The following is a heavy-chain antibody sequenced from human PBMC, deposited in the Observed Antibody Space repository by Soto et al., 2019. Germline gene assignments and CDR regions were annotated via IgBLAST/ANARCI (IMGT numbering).Heavy chain of an antibody. CDR2: ISGSGANT. Sequence: PGGSLRLSCAASGFTFSSYAMSWVRQALGEGLEWVSAISGSGANTYYADSVKGRFTISRDNSKNTLYLQMNSLRAEDSAMYYCVRERSGYSYADSWGQGTLVTVSS. D-gene: IGHD5-18*01. V-gene: IGHV3-23*01. J-gene: IGHJ4*02. CDR1: GFTFSSYA. CDR3: VRERSGYSYADS.